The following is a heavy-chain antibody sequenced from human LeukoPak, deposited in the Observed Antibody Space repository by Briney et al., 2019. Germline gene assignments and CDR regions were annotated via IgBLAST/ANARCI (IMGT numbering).Heavy chain of an antibody. Sequence: GESLQISCKGSGYTYTTYWIGWVRQMPGKGLEWMGIIYPGDSDTRYSPSFQGQVTISADKSISTAYLQWSSLKASDTAMYYCARRAAAGTKFDYWGQGTLVTVSS. D-gene: IGHD6-13*01. CDR3: ARRAAAGTKFDY. V-gene: IGHV5-51*01. CDR1: GYTYTTYW. J-gene: IGHJ4*02. CDR2: IYPGDSDT.